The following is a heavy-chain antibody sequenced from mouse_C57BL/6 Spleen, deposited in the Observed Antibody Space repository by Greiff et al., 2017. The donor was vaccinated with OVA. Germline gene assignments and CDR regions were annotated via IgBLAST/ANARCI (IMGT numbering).Heavy chain of an antibody. D-gene: IGHD2-4*01. CDR3: ARDDYDVRDYAMDY. CDR2: ISSGSSTI. Sequence: EVQLQESGGGLVKPGGSLKLSCAASGFTFSDYGMHWVRQAPEKGLEWVAYISSGSSTIYYADTVKGRFTISRDNAKNTLFLQMTSLRSEDTAMYYCARDDYDVRDYAMDYWGQGTSVTVSS. CDR1: GFTFSDYG. J-gene: IGHJ4*01. V-gene: IGHV5-17*01.